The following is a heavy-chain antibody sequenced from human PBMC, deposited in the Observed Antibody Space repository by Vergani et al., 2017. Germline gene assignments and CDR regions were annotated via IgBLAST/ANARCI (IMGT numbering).Heavy chain of an antibody. V-gene: IGHV3-30*02. CDR2: IQFDVSNQ. CDR3: AKHFRGWGIDY. CDR1: GFTLSNYD. D-gene: IGHD3-16*01. Sequence: QVQLVESGGGVVQRGGSLRLSCATSGFTLSNYDMQWIRQGPGKGLEFVAFIQFDVSNQYYAKSVKGRFTLSRDFSKNTLFLQMNSLKTDDTATYYCAKHFRGWGIDYWGKGTQVIVSS. J-gene: IGHJ4*02.